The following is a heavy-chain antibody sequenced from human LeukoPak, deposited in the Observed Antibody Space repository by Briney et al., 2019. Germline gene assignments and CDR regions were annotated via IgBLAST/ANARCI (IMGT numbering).Heavy chain of an antibody. V-gene: IGHV5-51*01. Sequence: GESLKISCKGSGYSFTSYWIGWVRQMPGKGLEYMGIIYPGDSHTRYSPSFQGQVTISVDKSISTAFLQWSSLKASDTAIYYCARHGRYNTNWIDWFDPWGQGTLVTVSS. CDR2: IYPGDSHT. J-gene: IGHJ5*02. CDR3: ARHGRYNTNWIDWFDP. CDR1: GYSFTSYW. D-gene: IGHD1-1*01.